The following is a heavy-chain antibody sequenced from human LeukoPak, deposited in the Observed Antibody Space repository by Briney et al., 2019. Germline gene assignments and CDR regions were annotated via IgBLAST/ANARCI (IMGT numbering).Heavy chain of an antibody. CDR2: ISYNGIP. D-gene: IGHD1-20*01. V-gene: IGHV4-39*07. CDR1: GGSISGGRYY. J-gene: IGHJ4*02. Sequence: PSETLSLTCTVSGGSISGGRYYLAWIRQPPGKGLEWIASISYNGIPYYNPSLKSRVTISVDRSKNQFSLKLSSVTAADTAVYYCARERGDGDNWNIDYWGQGTLVTVSS. CDR3: ARERGDGDNWNIDY.